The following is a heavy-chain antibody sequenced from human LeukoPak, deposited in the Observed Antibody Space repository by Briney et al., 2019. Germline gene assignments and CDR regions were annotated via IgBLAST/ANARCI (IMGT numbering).Heavy chain of an antibody. J-gene: IGHJ4*02. V-gene: IGHV4-34*01. Sequence: SETLSLTCTVSGGSISSYYWSWIRQPPGKGLEWIGEINHSGSTNYNPSLKSRVTISVDTSKNQFSLKLSSVTAADTAVYYCARDDSSGWYGKIDYWGQGTLVTVSS. D-gene: IGHD6-19*01. CDR2: INHSGST. CDR1: GGSISSYY. CDR3: ARDDSSGWYGKIDY.